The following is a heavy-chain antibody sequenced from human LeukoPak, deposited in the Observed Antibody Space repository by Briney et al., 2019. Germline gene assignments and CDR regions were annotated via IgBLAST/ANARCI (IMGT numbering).Heavy chain of an antibody. CDR3: AKGSYYDSSGSFYFDY. CDR2: ISGSGDNT. D-gene: IGHD3-22*01. J-gene: IGHJ4*02. CDR1: GFTFSSYA. V-gene: IGHV3-23*01. Sequence: GGTLRLSCAASGFTFSSYAMNWVRQAPGKGLEWVSGISGSGDNTYYADSVKGRFTISRDNSKNTLYVQVNSLGTEDTAAYYCAKGSYYDSSGSFYFDYWGQGTLVTVSS.